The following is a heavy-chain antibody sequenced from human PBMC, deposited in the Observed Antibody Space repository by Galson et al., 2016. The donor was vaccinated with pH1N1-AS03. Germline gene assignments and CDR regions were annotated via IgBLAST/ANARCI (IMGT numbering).Heavy chain of an antibody. J-gene: IGHJ4*02. CDR1: GASISSSYDY. V-gene: IGHV4-39*07. D-gene: IGHD5-18*01. Sequence: SETLSLTCTVSGASISSSYDYWGWIRQPPGKGLEWIGNIYYSGTTFYNPSLKSRVTISVDTSRNQFSLKLTSVSAADTAVYYCATLTPGYTSGGGSVDDWGQGAQVTVSS. CDR3: ATLTPGYTSGGGSVDD. CDR2: IYYSGTT.